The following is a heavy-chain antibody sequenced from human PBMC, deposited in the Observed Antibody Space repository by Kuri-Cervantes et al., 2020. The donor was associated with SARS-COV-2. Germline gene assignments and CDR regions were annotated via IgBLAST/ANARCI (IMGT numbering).Heavy chain of an antibody. CDR2: ISGSGGST. V-gene: IGHV3-23*01. J-gene: IGHJ3*02. D-gene: IGHD3-22*01. CDR3: AKDRAYYDSSGYDAFDI. CDR1: GFTFSSYA. Sequence: GESLKISCAASGFTFSSYAMSWVRQAPGKGLEWVSAISGSGGSTYYADSVKGRFTTSRDNSKNTLYLQMNSLRAEDTAVYYCAKDRAYYDSSGYDAFDIWGQGTMVTVSS.